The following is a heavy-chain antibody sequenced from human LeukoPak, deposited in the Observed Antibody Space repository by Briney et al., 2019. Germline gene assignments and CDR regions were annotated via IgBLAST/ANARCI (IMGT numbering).Heavy chain of an antibody. CDR3: ARATIEDTWYVGSTDV. CDR1: GGSISSYY. D-gene: IGHD6-13*01. V-gene: IGHV4-59*08. Sequence: SETLSLTCNVSGGSISSYYWSWIRQPPGKGLEWIGYIYYRGYTKYNPSVKSRVAMSVDTSKNQFSLKLNSVTAADTAVYYCARATIEDTWYVGSTDVWGQGTTVTVSS. J-gene: IGHJ6*02. CDR2: IYYRGYT.